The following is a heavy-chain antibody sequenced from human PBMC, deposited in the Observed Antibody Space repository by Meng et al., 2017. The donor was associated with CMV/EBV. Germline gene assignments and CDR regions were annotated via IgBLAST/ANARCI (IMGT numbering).Heavy chain of an antibody. V-gene: IGHV4-39*07. D-gene: IGHD1-26*01. CDR3: ASIVGAQDY. J-gene: IGHJ4*02. CDR1: GGSISSSSYY. CDR2: IYYSGST. Sequence: QLGLQESGPGLVKASETLSLTCTVSGGSISSSSYYWGWIRQPPGKGLEWIGSIYYSGSTYYNPSLKSRVTISVDTSKNQFSLKLSSVTAADTAVYYCASIVGAQDYWGQGTLVTVSS.